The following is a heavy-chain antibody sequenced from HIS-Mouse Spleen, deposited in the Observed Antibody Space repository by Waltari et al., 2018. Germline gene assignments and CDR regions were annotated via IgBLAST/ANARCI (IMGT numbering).Heavy chain of an antibody. CDR2: ISYDVSNK. CDR3: ARDAPSSWYYYYYGMDV. D-gene: IGHD6-13*01. Sequence: QVQLVESGGGVVQPGRSLRLSCAASGFTFSSYAMHWVRQAPGKGLGWVAVISYDVSNKYYADSVKGRFTISRDNSKNTLYLQMNSLRAEDTAVYYCARDAPSSWYYYYYGMDVWGQGTTVTVSS. V-gene: IGHV3-30-3*01. CDR1: GFTFSSYA. J-gene: IGHJ6*02.